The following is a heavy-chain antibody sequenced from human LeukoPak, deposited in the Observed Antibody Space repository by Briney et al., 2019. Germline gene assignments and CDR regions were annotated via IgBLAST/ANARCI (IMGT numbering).Heavy chain of an antibody. V-gene: IGHV4-59*12. CDR3: ARVAAAGMI. CDR1: GGSISSYY. J-gene: IGHJ4*02. Sequence: SETLSLTCTVSGGSISSYYWSWIRQPPGKGLEWIAYIYYSGSTNYNPSLKSRVTISVDTSKNQFSLKLNSVTAADTAVYYCARVAAAGMIWGQGTLVTVSS. CDR2: IYYSGST. D-gene: IGHD6-13*01.